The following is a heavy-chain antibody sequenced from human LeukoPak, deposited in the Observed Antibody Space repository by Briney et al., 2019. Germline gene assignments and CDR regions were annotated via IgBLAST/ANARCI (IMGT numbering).Heavy chain of an antibody. CDR2: ISWNSGSI. Sequence: PGGSLRLSCAASGFTFDDYAMHWVRQAPGKGLEWVSGISWNSGSIGYADSVKGRFTISRDNAKNSLYLQMNSLRAEDTALYYCAKGPKPSTHFYYYYYGMDVWGQGTTVTVSS. CDR3: AKGPKPSTHFYYYYYGMDV. V-gene: IGHV3-9*01. J-gene: IGHJ6*02. D-gene: IGHD1-14*01. CDR1: GFTFDDYA.